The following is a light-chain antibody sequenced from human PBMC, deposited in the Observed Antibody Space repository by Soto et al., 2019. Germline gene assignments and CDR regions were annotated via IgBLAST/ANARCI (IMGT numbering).Light chain of an antibody. CDR3: SSFAGSNNFPYV. Sequence: QSVLTQPPSASGSPGRSVTISCTWTSSEVGAYDYVSWYQQHPGKAPKLMIYEINKRPSGVPDRFSGSKSGNTASLTVSGLQAEDEADYYCSSFAGSNNFPYVFGTGTKVTVL. CDR1: SSEVGAYDY. V-gene: IGLV2-8*01. CDR2: EIN. J-gene: IGLJ1*01.